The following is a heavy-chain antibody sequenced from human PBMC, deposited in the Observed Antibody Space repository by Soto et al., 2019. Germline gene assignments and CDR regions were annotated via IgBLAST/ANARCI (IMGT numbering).Heavy chain of an antibody. J-gene: IGHJ6*02. V-gene: IGHV1-69*01. CDR1: GGTFSSYA. D-gene: IGHD3-3*01. Sequence: QVQLVQSGAEVKKPGSSVKVSCKASGGTFSSYAISWVRQAPGQGLEWMGGITPIVGTANYAQKFQGRVTITADESTSTAYMELSSLRSEDTAVYYCARAEGGTIFGVVIIGTYGMDVWGQGTTVTVSS. CDR3: ARAEGGTIFGVVIIGTYGMDV. CDR2: ITPIVGTA.